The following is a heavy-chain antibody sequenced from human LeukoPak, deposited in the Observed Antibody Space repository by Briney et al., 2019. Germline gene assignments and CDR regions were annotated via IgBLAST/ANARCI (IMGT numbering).Heavy chain of an antibody. Sequence: PSETLSLTCAVSGYSISSGYFWGWIRQPPGKGLEWIGEINHSGSTNYNPSLKSRVTISVDTSKNQFSLKLSSVTAADTAVYYCARDPYYDSSGYYYIFSYFDLWGRGTLVTVSS. J-gene: IGHJ2*01. D-gene: IGHD3-22*01. CDR3: ARDPYYDSSGYYYIFSYFDL. CDR1: GYSISSGYF. V-gene: IGHV4-38-2*01. CDR2: INHSGST.